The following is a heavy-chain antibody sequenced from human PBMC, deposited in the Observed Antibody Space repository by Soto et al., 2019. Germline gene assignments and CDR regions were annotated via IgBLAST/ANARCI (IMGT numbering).Heavy chain of an antibody. V-gene: IGHV3-11*06. Sequence: QVQLVESGGGLVKPGGSLRLSCAASGFTFSDYYMSWIRQAPGKGLEWVSYISSSSSYTNYADSVKGRFTISRDKAKNSLYLQMNSLRAEDTAVYYCAIARERFGYYYYGMDVWGQGTTVTVSS. D-gene: IGHD3-10*01. CDR1: GFTFSDYY. CDR2: ISSSSSYT. CDR3: AIARERFGYYYYGMDV. J-gene: IGHJ6*02.